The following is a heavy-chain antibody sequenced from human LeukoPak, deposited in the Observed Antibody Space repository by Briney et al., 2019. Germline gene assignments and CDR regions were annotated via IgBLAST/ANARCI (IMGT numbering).Heavy chain of an antibody. CDR3: ARVDYDFWSGYYDLGYYYYYMDV. Sequence: SETLSLTCTVSGGSTSSHYWSWIRQPPGKGLEWIGYIYYSGSTNYNPSLKSRVTITVDTSKKQFSLKLSYVNAADTAVYYCARVDYDFWSGYYDLGYYYYYMDVWGKGPTVSVSS. CDR1: GGSTSSHY. J-gene: IGHJ6*03. V-gene: IGHV4-59*11. D-gene: IGHD3-3*01. CDR2: IYYSGST.